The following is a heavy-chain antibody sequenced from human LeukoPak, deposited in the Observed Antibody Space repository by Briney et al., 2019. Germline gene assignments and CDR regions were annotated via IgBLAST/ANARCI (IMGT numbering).Heavy chain of an antibody. CDR1: GFTFSSYG. J-gene: IGHJ6*03. CDR2: IRYDGSNK. D-gene: IGHD5-18*01. V-gene: IGHV3-30*02. Sequence: GGSLRLSCAASGFTFSSYGMHWVRQAPGKGLEWVAFIRYDGSNKYYADSVKGRFTISRDNSKNTLYLQMNSLRSEETAVYYCAKVPLRGYSYASIVGADYYYYYMDVWGKGTTVTVSS. CDR3: AKVPLRGYSYASIVGADYYYYYMDV.